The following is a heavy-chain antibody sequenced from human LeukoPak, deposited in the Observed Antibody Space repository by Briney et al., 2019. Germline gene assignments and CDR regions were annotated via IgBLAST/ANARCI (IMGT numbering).Heavy chain of an antibody. J-gene: IGHJ5*02. Sequence: GASVKVSCKASGYTFTGYYIHWVRQAPGQGLEWMGWINPKSGDTNYAQKFQGRVTMTRDTSISTAYMELSRLRSDDTAVYYCAKDLRYSSSWSSGWFDPWGQGTLVTVSS. D-gene: IGHD6-13*01. CDR3: AKDLRYSSSWSSGWFDP. CDR2: INPKSGDT. V-gene: IGHV1-2*02. CDR1: GYTFTGYY.